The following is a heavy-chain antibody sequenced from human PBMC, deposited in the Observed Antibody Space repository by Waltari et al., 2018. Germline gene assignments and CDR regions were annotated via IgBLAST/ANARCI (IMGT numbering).Heavy chain of an antibody. J-gene: IGHJ6*03. CDR2: IYYSGST. CDR1: GGSISSGDYY. CDR3: ARASRIIGDYYYYYMDV. D-gene: IGHD2-15*01. V-gene: IGHV4-30-4*08. Sequence: QVQLQESGPGLVKPSQTLSLTCTVSGGSISSGDYYWSWIRQPPGKGLEWIGYIYYSGSTYYNPSLKSRVTISVDTSKNQFSLKLSSVTAADTAVYYRARASRIIGDYYYYYMDVWGKGTTVTVSS.